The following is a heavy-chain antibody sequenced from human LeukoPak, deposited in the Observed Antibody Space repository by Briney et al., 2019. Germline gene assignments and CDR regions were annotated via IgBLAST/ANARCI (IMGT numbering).Heavy chain of an antibody. CDR1: GFAVSSNH. D-gene: IGHD3-10*01. CDR2: ISGSGGST. Sequence: GGSLRLSCAASGFAVSSNHMNWVRQAPGKGLEWVSAISGSGGSTYYADSVKGRFTISRDNSKNTLYLQMNSLRAEDTAVYYCAKFASGSYPYFDYWGQGTLVTVSS. CDR3: AKFASGSYPYFDY. V-gene: IGHV3-23*01. J-gene: IGHJ4*02.